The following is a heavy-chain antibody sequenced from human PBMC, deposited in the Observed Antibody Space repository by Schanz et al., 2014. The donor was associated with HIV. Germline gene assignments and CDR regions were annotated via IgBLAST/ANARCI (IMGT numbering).Heavy chain of an antibody. D-gene: IGHD6-13*01. CDR2: INPNSGGT. CDR3: ASDLSVYSSSSSV. Sequence: QVNLVLSGPEVKKPGASVRVSCKASGYTFIAYYIHWLRQTPGQGLEWMGWINPNSGGTNYAQKFQGRVTMTRDTSISTAYMELSRLRSDDTAVYYCASDLSVYSSSSSVWGQGTTVTVSS. CDR1: GYTFIAYY. V-gene: IGHV1-2*02. J-gene: IGHJ6*02.